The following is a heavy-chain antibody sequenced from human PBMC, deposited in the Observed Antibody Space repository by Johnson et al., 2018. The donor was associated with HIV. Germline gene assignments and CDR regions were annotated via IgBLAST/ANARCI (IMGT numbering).Heavy chain of an antibody. J-gene: IGHJ3*02. Sequence: QMLLVESGGGLVQPGGSLRLSCTASGFTFDNYGMNWVRQVPGQGLEWVAFIRYDGSNKYYADSVKGRFTISRDNSKNTLYLQMNSLRAEDTAVYYCAKDRTIQDAFDIWGQGAMVTVSS. V-gene: IGHV3-30*02. CDR3: AKDRTIQDAFDI. D-gene: IGHD5-18*01. CDR2: IRYDGSNK. CDR1: GFTFDNYG.